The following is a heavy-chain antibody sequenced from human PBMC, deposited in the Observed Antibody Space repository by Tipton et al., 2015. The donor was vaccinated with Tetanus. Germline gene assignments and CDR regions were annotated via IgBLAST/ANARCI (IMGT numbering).Heavy chain of an antibody. V-gene: IGHV4-30-4*01. Sequence: TLSLTCTVSGGSISSGDYYWSWLRQPPGKGLEWIGYTYYSGSNYYNPSLESRITISVHTSKNQFSLNQSSVTAADTAVYYCARSNYYDVLTGSLFYYGLNVWCRGTTVTVSS. CDR3: ARSNYYDVLTGSLFYYGLNV. CDR1: GGSISSGDYY. CDR2: TYYSGSN. J-gene: IGHJ6*02. D-gene: IGHD3-9*01.